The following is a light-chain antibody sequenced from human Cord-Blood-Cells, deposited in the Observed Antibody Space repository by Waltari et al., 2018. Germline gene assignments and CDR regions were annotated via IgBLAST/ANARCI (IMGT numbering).Light chain of an antibody. CDR3: MQALQTPMYT. CDR2: LGS. CDR1: HSLLHSNGYNY. J-gene: IGKJ2*01. V-gene: IGKV2-28*01. Sequence: DIVMTQSPLSLPVTPGEPASISCRSSHSLLHSNGYNYLDWYLQKPGQSPQLLIYLGSNRASGVPDRFSGSGSGTDFTLKISRVEAEDVGVYYCMQALQTPMYTFGQWTKLEIK.